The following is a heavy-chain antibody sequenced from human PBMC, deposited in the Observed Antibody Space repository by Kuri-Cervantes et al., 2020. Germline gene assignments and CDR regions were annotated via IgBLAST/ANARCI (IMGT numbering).Heavy chain of an antibody. V-gene: IGHV3-30-3*01. CDR3: ARGGGDTSGWYGY. J-gene: IGHJ4*02. CDR2: ISYDGSNK. CDR1: GFTFRSYA. D-gene: IGHD6-19*01. Sequence: GESLKISCAASGFTFRSYAMHWVRQAPGKGLGWVAIISYDGSNKYYADSVKGRFTISRDNSKNTLYLQMNSLRPEDTAIYYCARGGGDTSGWYGYWGQGTLVTVSS.